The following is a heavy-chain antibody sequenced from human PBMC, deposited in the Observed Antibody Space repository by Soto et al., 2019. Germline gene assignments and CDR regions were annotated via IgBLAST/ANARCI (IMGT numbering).Heavy chain of an antibody. J-gene: IGHJ4*02. V-gene: IGHV3-74*01. CDR1: GFTFSSYN. CDR3: ARGGAVSSGWYDGH. Sequence: EVQLVESGGGLVQPRGSLRLSCGASGFTFSSYNMHWVRQGPGKGLVWVSRINSDGSNTRYADSVKGRFTISRDNAKNTLYLQMNSLRVEDTAISYCARGGAVSSGWYDGHWGQGTLVTVSS. D-gene: IGHD6-19*01. CDR2: INSDGSNT.